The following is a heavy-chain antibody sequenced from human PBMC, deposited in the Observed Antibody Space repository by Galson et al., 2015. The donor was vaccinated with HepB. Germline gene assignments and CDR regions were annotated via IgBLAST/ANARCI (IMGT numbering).Heavy chain of an antibody. V-gene: IGHV1-69*13. J-gene: IGHJ6*02. CDR1: GGTFSSYA. Sequence: VKVSCKASGGTFSSYAISWVRQAPGQGLEWMGGIIPIFGTANYAQKFQGRVTITADKSTSTAYMELSSLRSEDTAVYYCAMEGGSGSYYPESYYYYGMDVWGQGTTVTVSS. CDR2: IIPIFGTA. D-gene: IGHD3-10*01. CDR3: AMEGGSGSYYPESYYYYGMDV.